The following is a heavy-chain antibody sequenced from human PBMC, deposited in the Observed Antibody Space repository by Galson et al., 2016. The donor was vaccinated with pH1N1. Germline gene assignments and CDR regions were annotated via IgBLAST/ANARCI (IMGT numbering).Heavy chain of an antibody. CDR3: APGGDDYGGNPHWFDP. D-gene: IGHD4-23*01. V-gene: IGHV1-69*04. CDR1: GGTFSTYV. J-gene: IGHJ5*02. CDR2: IVPITGVT. Sequence: SVKVSCKAPGGTFSTYVIIWVRQAPGQGLEWMGRIVPITGVTNYAQKFQDRVTITADESTSTAYMELSSLRSEDTGVYYCAPGGDDYGGNPHWFDPWGQGTPVTVSS.